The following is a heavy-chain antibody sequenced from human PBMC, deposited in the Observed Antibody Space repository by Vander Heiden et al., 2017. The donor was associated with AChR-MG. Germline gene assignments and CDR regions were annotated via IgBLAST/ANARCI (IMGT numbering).Heavy chain of an antibody. D-gene: IGHD6-19*01. V-gene: IGHV3-21*01. J-gene: IGHJ4*02. Sequence: EVQLVESGGGLVKPGGSLRLSCAASGFTFSSYSMNWVRQAPGKGLEWVSSISSSSSYIYYADSVKGRFTISRDNAKNSLYLQMNSLRAEDTAVYYCASNIIGSGWYIAGYWGQGTLVTVSS. CDR2: ISSSSSYI. CDR3: ASNIIGSGWYIAGY. CDR1: GFTFSSYS.